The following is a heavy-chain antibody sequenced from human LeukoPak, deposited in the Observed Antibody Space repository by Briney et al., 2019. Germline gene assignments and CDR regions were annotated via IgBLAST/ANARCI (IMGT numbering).Heavy chain of an antibody. J-gene: IGHJ4*02. CDR1: GPTFTDAW. Sequence: GGSLRLSCALSGPTFTDAWMTWVRQAPGKGLEWVGRIKSLASGGTTDYAAHVNGRFTISRVDSKNKAYLQMNSLKTEDTAVYYCTHDSSGYYSLHSWGQGTLVTVSS. CDR3: THDSSGYYSLHS. V-gene: IGHV3-15*01. D-gene: IGHD3-22*01. CDR2: IKSLASGGTT.